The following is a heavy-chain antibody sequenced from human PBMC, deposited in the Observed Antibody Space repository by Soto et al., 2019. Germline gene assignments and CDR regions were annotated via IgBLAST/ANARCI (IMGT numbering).Heavy chain of an antibody. CDR2: IHNGGVT. Sequence: GGSLRLSCAASGFTVSTYYMSWVRQAPGKGLEWVSVIHNGGVTYYADSVRGRFAISRDSSKNTLYLQMNSLRVEDTAVYYCAREYYNDRSGYYGYFHHWGQGTLVTVSS. CDR3: AREYYNDRSGYYGYFHH. V-gene: IGHV3-53*01. D-gene: IGHD3-22*01. J-gene: IGHJ1*01. CDR1: GFTVSTYY.